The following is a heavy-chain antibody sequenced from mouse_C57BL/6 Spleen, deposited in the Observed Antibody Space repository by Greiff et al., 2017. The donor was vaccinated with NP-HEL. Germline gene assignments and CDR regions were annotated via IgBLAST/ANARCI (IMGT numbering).Heavy chain of an antibody. Sequence: VQLQQPGAELVRPGSSVKLSCKASGYTFTSYWMHWVKQRPIQGLEWIGNIDPSDSETHYNQKFKDKATLTVDKSSSTAYMTLSSLTSEDSAVYYCARGPDSSGYYYYLWTTGVKEPQSPSPQ. CDR3: ARGPDSSGYYYYLWTT. V-gene: IGHV1-52*01. J-gene: IGHJ4*01. CDR1: GYTFTSYW. D-gene: IGHD3-2*02. CDR2: IDPSDSET.